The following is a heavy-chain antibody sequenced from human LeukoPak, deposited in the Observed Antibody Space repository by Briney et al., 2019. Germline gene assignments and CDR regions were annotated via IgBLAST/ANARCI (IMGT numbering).Heavy chain of an antibody. D-gene: IGHD5-12*01. J-gene: IGHJ6*03. CDR3: ARGSRGYSGYDYDYYYYYMDV. CDR1: GFTFSDHY. CDR2: TRNKANSYTT. V-gene: IGHV3-72*01. Sequence: PGGSLRLPCAASGFTFSDHYMDWVRQAPGKGLEWVGRTRNKANSYTTEYAASVKGRFTISRDDSKNSLYLQMNSLKTEDTAVYYCARGSRGYSGYDYDYYYYYMDVWGKGTTVTVSS.